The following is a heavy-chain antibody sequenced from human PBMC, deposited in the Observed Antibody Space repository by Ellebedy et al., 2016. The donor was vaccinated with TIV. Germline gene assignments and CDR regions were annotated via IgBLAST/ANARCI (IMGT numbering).Heavy chain of an antibody. Sequence: AASVKVSCKASGGTFSSYVISWVRQAPGQGLEWMGGIIPILDIVNYAQKVQGRVTITADKSTSTAYMELSSLRSEDTAVYYCARAPQRYCSGGSCYSIDYWGQGTLVTVSS. CDR2: IIPILDIV. V-gene: IGHV1-69*10. J-gene: IGHJ4*02. CDR3: ARAPQRYCSGGSCYSIDY. D-gene: IGHD2-15*01. CDR1: GGTFSSYV.